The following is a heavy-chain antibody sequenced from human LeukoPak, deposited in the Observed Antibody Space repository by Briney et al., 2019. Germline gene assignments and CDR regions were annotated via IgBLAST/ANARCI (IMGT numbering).Heavy chain of an antibody. Sequence: ASVKVSCKASGYTFTSYDIHWVRQVTGQGLEWMGWMNPNSGNTGYAQKFQGRVTMTRNTSISTAYMELSSLRSEDTAVYYCARGPSRDYGSGSSWFDPWGQGTLATVSS. CDR1: GYTFTSYD. CDR2: MNPNSGNT. J-gene: IGHJ5*02. CDR3: ARGPSRDYGSGSSWFDP. V-gene: IGHV1-8*01. D-gene: IGHD3-10*01.